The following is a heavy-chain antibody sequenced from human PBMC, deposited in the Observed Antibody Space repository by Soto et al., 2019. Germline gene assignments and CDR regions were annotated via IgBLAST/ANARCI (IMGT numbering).Heavy chain of an antibody. CDR2: INPNSGGT. D-gene: IGHD6-13*01. CDR3: ARSLLDQYSSSWRSAYYGMDV. Sequence: QVQLVQSGAEVKKPGASVKVSCKASGFTFSAYYIYWVRQAPGQGLEWIGWINPNSGGTNNAQKFQGRVTMTRDTSTSTVYMELSVLIASDTAVYYCARSLLDQYSSSWRSAYYGMDVWGQGTTVTVSS. J-gene: IGHJ6*02. V-gene: IGHV1-2*02. CDR1: GFTFSAYY.